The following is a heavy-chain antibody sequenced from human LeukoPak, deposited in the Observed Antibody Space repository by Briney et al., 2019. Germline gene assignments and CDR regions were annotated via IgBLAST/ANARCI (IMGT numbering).Heavy chain of an antibody. D-gene: IGHD6-19*01. CDR3: ARGIAVAGSFDY. J-gene: IGHJ4*02. Sequence: GGSLRLSCAASGFTFSSYSMNWVRQAPGKGLEWVSSISSSSSYIYYADSVKGRFTISRDNAKNSLYLQMNSLRAEDTAVYYCARGIAVAGSFDYWGQGTLVTVSS. CDR2: ISSSSSYI. CDR1: GFTFSSYS. V-gene: IGHV3-21*01.